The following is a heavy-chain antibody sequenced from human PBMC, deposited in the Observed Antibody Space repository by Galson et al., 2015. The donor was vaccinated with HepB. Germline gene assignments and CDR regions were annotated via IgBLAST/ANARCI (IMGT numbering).Heavy chain of an antibody. D-gene: IGHD6-19*01. CDR2: FDPEDGET. CDR1: GYTLTELS. CDR3: ATRFGAGTYFDY. Sequence: SVKVSCKVSGYTLTELSMHWVRQAPGKGLEWMGGFDPEDGETIYAQKFQGRVTMTEDTSTDTAYMELSSLRSEDTAVYYCATRFGAGTYFDYWGQGTLVTVSS. V-gene: IGHV1-24*01. J-gene: IGHJ4*02.